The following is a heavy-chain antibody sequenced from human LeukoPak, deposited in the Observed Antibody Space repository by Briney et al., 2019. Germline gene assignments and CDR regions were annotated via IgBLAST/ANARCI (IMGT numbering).Heavy chain of an antibody. CDR1: GYTLTELS. V-gene: IGHV1-24*01. CDR3: ATDVRRLGKMDY. D-gene: IGHD3-16*01. CDR2: FDPEDGET. Sequence: GASVKVSCKVSGYTLTELSMHWVRQAPGKGLEWMGGFDPEDGETIYAQKFQGRVTMTEDTSTDTAYMELSSLRSEDTAVYYCATDVRRLGKMDYWGQGTLLTVSS. J-gene: IGHJ4*02.